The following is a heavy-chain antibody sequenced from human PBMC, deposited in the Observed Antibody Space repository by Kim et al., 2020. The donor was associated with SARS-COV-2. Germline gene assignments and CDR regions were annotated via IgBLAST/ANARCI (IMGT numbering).Heavy chain of an antibody. Sequence: SVKVSCKASGGTFSSYAISWVRQAPGQGLEWMGGIIPIFGTANYAQKFQGRVTITADESTSTAYMELSSLRSEDTAVYYCARYMEVEDGSGMYGAFDIWGQGTMVTVSS. J-gene: IGHJ3*02. CDR1: GGTFSSYA. D-gene: IGHD3-10*01. CDR3: ARYMEVEDGSGMYGAFDI. V-gene: IGHV1-69*13. CDR2: IIPIFGTA.